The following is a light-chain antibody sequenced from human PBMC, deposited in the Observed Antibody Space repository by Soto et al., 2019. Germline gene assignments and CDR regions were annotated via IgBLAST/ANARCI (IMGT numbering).Light chain of an antibody. CDR3: NSYVGTSYV. J-gene: IGLJ1*01. V-gene: IGLV2-14*01. CDR1: SSDIGNYNY. CDR2: GVS. Sequence: QSVLTQPASVSGSPGQSITISCTGTSSDIGNYNYVSWYQQYPGKAPKLIIYGVSNRPSGVSNRFSGSKSGNTASLTISGLQAEDEADYYCNSYVGTSYVFGTGTKLTVL.